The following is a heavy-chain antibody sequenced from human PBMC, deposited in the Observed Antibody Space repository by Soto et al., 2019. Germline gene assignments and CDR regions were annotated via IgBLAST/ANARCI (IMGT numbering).Heavy chain of an antibody. Sequence: QVQLQESGPGLVKPSETLSLTCTVSGGTISSWYWSWIRQPPGKGLEWIGYIYYSGSTNCNPSLXSRAPIXXDTSKNQFSLKLSSVTAADTAVYYCARRYGSAIDYWGQGTLVTVSS. J-gene: IGHJ4*02. CDR1: GGTISSWY. D-gene: IGHD1-26*01. CDR2: IYYSGST. V-gene: IGHV4-59*08. CDR3: ARRYGSAIDY.